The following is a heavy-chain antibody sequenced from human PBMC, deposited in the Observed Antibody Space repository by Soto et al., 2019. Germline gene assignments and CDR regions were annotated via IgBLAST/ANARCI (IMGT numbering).Heavy chain of an antibody. D-gene: IGHD6-19*01. CDR1: GGSFSGYY. J-gene: IGHJ6*02. CDR2: INHSGST. CDR3: ARERGGQWLVYYYYYGMDV. V-gene: IGHV4-34*01. Sequence: SETLSLTCAVYGGSFSGYYWSWIRQPPGKGLEWIGEINHSGSTNYNPSLKRRVTISVDTSKNQFSLKLSSVTAADTAVYYCARERGGQWLVYYYYYGMDVWGQGTTVTVSS.